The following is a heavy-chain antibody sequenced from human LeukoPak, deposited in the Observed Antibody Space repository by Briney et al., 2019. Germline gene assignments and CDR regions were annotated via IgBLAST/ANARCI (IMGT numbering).Heavy chain of an antibody. CDR3: AKDIGGSYYFNAFDI. V-gene: IGHV3-9*01. D-gene: IGHD1-26*01. Sequence: GRSLRLSCAASGFTFDDYAMHWVRRAPGKGLEWVSGISWNSGSIGYADSVEGRFTISRDNAKNSLYLQMNSLRAEDTALYYCAKDIGGSYYFNAFDIWGQGTMVTVSS. CDR2: ISWNSGSI. J-gene: IGHJ3*02. CDR1: GFTFDDYA.